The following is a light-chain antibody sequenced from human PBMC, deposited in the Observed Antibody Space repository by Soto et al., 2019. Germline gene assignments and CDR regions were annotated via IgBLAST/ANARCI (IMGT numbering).Light chain of an antibody. CDR2: ATS. CDR1: QTIDSNN. CDR3: QQYGSWT. Sequence: EIVLTQTPGTLSVSPGERATLACRASQTIDSNNLPWHQPKPGQTPSRLIYATSSRATGIPDSFSGSGSGTDFTPTIISLEGQDSAIDYCQQYGSWTFGQGTKVDIK. J-gene: IGKJ1*01. V-gene: IGKV3-20*01.